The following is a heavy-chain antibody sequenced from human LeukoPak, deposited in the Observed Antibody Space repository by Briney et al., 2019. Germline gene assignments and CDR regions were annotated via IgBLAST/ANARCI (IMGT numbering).Heavy chain of an antibody. V-gene: IGHV4-4*09. CDR2: IYTSGST. Sequence: SETLTLTCAVYGGSFSGYYWSWIRQPPGKGLEWIGYIYTSGSTNCNPSLKSRVTISVDTSKNQFSLKLSSVTAADTAVYYCARHLRTTAGFFDYWGQGTLVTVSS. CDR3: ARHLRTTAGFFDY. D-gene: IGHD4-11*01. J-gene: IGHJ4*02. CDR1: GGSFSGYY.